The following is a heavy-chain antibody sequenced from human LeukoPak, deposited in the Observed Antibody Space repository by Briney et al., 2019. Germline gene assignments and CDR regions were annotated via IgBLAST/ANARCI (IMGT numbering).Heavy chain of an antibody. J-gene: IGHJ4*02. CDR2: ISYDGSNK. Sequence: RGSLRLSCAASGFTFSSYGMHWVRQAPGKGLEWVAVISYDGSNKYYADSVKGRFTISRDNSKNTLFLQMNTLRAEDTAIYYCARAIYDGAWYGFDYWGQGTLVTVSS. CDR3: ARAIYDGAWYGFDY. V-gene: IGHV3-30*03. D-gene: IGHD6-19*01. CDR1: GFTFSSYG.